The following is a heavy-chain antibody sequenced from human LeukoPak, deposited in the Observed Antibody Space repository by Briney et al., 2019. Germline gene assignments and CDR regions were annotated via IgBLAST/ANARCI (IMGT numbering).Heavy chain of an antibody. V-gene: IGHV4-31*03. CDR3: ASRGPFGESPTVDY. J-gene: IGHJ4*02. Sequence: SETLSLTCTGSGDSNNNNIYYWSWIRQHPGKGLEWIGYIYYSGSTYYNPSLKSRVTISVDTSKNQFSLKLSSVTAADTAVYYCASRGPFGESPTVDYWGQGTLVTVSS. CDR1: GDSNNNNIYY. D-gene: IGHD3-10*01. CDR2: IYYSGST.